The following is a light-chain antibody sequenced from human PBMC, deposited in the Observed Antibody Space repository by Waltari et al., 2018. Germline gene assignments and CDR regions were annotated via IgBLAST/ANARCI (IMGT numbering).Light chain of an antibody. Sequence: DIVMTQSPDSLAVSLGERATINCKSSQSVLYSSNNKNYLPWYQQKPGQLPKLLISWASTRESGVPDRVSGSGSGTDFTLTISSLQAEDVAVYYCQQYYSTPRTFGQGTKLEIK. CDR1: QSVLYSSNNKNY. V-gene: IGKV4-1*01. CDR2: WAS. J-gene: IGKJ2*01. CDR3: QQYYSTPRT.